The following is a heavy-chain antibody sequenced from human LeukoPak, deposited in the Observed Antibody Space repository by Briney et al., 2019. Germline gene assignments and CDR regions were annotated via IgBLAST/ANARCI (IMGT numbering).Heavy chain of an antibody. Sequence: GGSLRLSCAASGFTFSSYAMHWVRQAPGKGLEWVAVISYDGSNKYYADSVKGRFTISRDNSKNTLYLQMNSLRAEDTAVYYCARAQGENIRIREEGLDYWGQGTLVTVSS. CDR2: ISYDGSNK. J-gene: IGHJ4*02. CDR1: GFTFSSYA. CDR3: ARAQGENIRIREEGLDY. V-gene: IGHV3-30*04. D-gene: IGHD2/OR15-2a*01.